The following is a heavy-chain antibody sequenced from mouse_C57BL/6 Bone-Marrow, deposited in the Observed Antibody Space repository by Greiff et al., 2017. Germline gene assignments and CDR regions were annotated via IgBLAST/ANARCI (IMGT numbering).Heavy chain of an antibody. D-gene: IGHD2-5*01. V-gene: IGHV1-50*01. CDR2: IDPSDSYT. CDR3: ARRDYSNYVDAY. CDR1: GYTFTSYW. J-gene: IGHJ3*01. Sequence: QVQLKQPGAELVKPGASVKLSCKASGYTFTSYWMQWVKQRPGQGLEWIGEIDPSDSYTNYNQKFKGKATLTVDTSSSTAYMQLSSLTSEDSAVYYCARRDYSNYVDAYWGQGTLVTVSA.